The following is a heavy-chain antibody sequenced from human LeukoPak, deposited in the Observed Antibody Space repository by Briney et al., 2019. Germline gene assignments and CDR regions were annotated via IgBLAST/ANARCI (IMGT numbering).Heavy chain of an antibody. V-gene: IGHV1-2*02. Sequence: GASVKVSCKASGYTFTGYYMHWVRQAPGQGLEWMGWINPNSGGTNYAQKFQGRVTMTRDTSISTAYMELSRLRSDDTAVYYCARDFSGSGPEDWFDPWGQGTLVTVSS. CDR2: INPNSGGT. CDR1: GYTFTGYY. D-gene: IGHD3-10*01. J-gene: IGHJ5*02. CDR3: ARDFSGSGPEDWFDP.